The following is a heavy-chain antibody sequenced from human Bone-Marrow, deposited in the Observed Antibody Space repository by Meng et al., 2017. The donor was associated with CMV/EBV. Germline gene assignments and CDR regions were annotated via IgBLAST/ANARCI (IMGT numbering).Heavy chain of an antibody. CDR2: ISAYNGNT. CDR1: GYTFTSYG. V-gene: IGHV1-18*01. J-gene: IGHJ5*02. CDR3: VWITMVRGVTGGVGFDP. D-gene: IGHD3-10*01. Sequence: VQSVQAGAEVKKPGASVKVSCKASGYTFTSYGISWVRQAPGQGLEWMGWISAYNGNTNYAQKLQGRVTMTTDTSTSTAYMELRSLRSDDTAVYYCVWITMVRGVTGGVGFDPWGQGTLVTVSS.